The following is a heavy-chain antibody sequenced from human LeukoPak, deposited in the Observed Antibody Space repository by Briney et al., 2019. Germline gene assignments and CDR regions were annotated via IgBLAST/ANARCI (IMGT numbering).Heavy chain of an antibody. CDR3: ARDFRIAAAVPSYFDY. J-gene: IGHJ4*02. D-gene: IGHD6-13*01. V-gene: IGHV3-33*08. Sequence: GKSLRLSCAASGFSFSTYALLWVRQAPGKGLEWVAVISYDGNNKFYAGSVKGRFNISRDNAKASLDLQLNSLRAEDTAVYFYARDFRIAAAVPSYFDYWGQGVLVTVSS. CDR2: ISYDGNNK. CDR1: GFSFSTYA.